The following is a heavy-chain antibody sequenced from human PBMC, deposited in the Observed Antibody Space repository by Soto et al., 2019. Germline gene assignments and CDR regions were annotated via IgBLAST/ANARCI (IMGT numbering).Heavy chain of an antibody. CDR1: GGSISSGGYY. J-gene: IGHJ4*02. CDR2: IYYSGST. Sequence: KPSETLSLTCTVSGGSISSGGYYWSWIRQHPGKGLEWIGYIYYSGSTYYNPSLKSRVTISVDTSKNQFSLKLSSVTAEDTAVYYCAKNSWYSPPYDFDYWGQGTLVTVSS. V-gene: IGHV4-31*03. CDR3: AKNSWYSPPYDFDY. D-gene: IGHD6-13*01.